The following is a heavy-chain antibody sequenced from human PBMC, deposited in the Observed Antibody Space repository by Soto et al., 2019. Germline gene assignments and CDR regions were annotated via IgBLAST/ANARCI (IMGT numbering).Heavy chain of an antibody. CDR1: GFMFNRYS. CDR3: ARIDPYDLMDV. CDR2: ISSSGNTI. V-gene: IGHV3-48*02. D-gene: IGHD3-22*01. Sequence: EVQLVESGGGLIQPGGSLRLSCAASGFMFNRYSVNWVRQAPGKGLEWLSVISSSGNTIHYADSVKGRFTVSRDKANNSVSLQMNSLRNEDTAVYYCARIDPYDLMDVWGQGTTVTVSS. J-gene: IGHJ6*02.